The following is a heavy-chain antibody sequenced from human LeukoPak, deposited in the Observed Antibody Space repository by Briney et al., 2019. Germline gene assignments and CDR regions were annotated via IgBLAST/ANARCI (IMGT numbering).Heavy chain of an antibody. CDR3: ARVRATVIPFDY. V-gene: IGHV3-21*01. CDR1: RFTFSSYS. J-gene: IGHJ4*02. CDR2: ITSSSSHI. D-gene: IGHD4-17*01. Sequence: PGGSLRLSCAASRFTFSSYSMSWVRQAPGKGLQWVSSITSSSSHIYYADPVKGRFTISRDNAKNSLYLQMNSLRAEDTAVYYCARVRATVIPFDYWGQGTLVTVSS.